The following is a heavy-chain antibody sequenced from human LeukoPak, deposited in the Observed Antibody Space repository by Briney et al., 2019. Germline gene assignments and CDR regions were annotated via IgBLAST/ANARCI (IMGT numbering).Heavy chain of an antibody. J-gene: IGHJ4*02. CDR1: GYTLTELS. CDR2: FDPEDGET. Sequence: ASVKVSCKVSGYTLTELSMHWVRQAPGKGREWMGGFDPEDGETIYAQKFQGRVTMTEDTSTDTAYMELSSLRSDDTAVYYCATLAYDYVWGSYRYALYYWGQGTLVTVSS. D-gene: IGHD3-16*02. CDR3: ATLAYDYVWGSYRYALYY. V-gene: IGHV1-24*01.